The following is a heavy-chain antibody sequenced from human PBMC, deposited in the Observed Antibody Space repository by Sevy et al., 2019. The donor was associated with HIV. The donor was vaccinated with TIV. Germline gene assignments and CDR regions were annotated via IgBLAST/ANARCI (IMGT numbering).Heavy chain of an antibody. J-gene: IGHJ4*02. CDR1: GFTFSDSW. V-gene: IGHV3-7*01. CDR3: ARDRAYSALDY. D-gene: IGHD5-18*01. CDR2: INEDGSRL. Sequence: GGSLRLSCVASGFTFSDSWMTWVRQAPGKGPERIAFINEDGSRLGYVDSVRGRFTISRENTKNSLYLQMNSLRAEDTAVYFCARDRAYSALDYWGQGTLVTVSS.